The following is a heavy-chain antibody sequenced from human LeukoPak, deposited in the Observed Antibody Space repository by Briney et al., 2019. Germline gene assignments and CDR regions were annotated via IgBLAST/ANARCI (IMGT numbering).Heavy chain of an antibody. J-gene: IGHJ4*02. V-gene: IGHV3-13*01. CDR2: IGTAGDT. CDR1: GFTFSSYD. D-gene: IGHD6-6*01. Sequence: GGSLRLSCAASGFTFSSYDMHWVRQATGKGLEWVSAIGTAGDTYYPGSVKGRFTISRENAKDSLYLQMNNLRAGDTAVYYCARGRYSSSFDYWGQGTLVTVSS. CDR3: ARGRYSSSFDY.